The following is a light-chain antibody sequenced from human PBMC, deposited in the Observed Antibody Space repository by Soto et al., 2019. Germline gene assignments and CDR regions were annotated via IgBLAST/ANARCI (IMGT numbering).Light chain of an antibody. V-gene: IGLV7-46*01. CDR2: DTS. CDR3: LLSSSFAGV. Sequence: QAVVTQEPSLTVSPGGTVTLTCGSSTGTVTSGHYPYWFQQKPGQAPRTLIYDTSNKHSWTPARFSGSLLGGKAALTLSGSQPEDEAEYYCLLSSSFAGVFGTGTKLTVL. CDR1: TGTVTSGHY. J-gene: IGLJ1*01.